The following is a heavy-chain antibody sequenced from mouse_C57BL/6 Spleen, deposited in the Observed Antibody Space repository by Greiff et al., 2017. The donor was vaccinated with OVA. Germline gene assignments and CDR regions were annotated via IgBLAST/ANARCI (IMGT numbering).Heavy chain of an antibody. V-gene: IGHV5-16*01. CDR3: ARVTTVPFDY. CDR2: INYDGSST. D-gene: IGHD1-1*01. CDR1: GFTFSDYY. J-gene: IGHJ2*01. Sequence: EVKLMESEGGLVQPGSSMKLSCTASGFTFSDYYMAWVRQVPEKGLEWVANINYDGSSTYYLDSLKSRFIISRDNAKNILYLQMSSLKSEDTATYYCARVTTVPFDYWGQGTTLTVSS.